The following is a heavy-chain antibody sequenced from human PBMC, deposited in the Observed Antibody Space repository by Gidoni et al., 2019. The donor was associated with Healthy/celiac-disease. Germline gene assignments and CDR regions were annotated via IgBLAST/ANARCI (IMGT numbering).Heavy chain of an antibody. Sequence: QVQLQESGPGLVKRSETLSLTCTVSGGSISSFYWSWIRQPPGKGLEWIGYIYYSGSTNYHPSLKSRVTISVDTSKNQFSLKLSSVTAADTAVYYCARDNGGVEYNWFDPWGQGTLVTVSS. D-gene: IGHD3-16*01. CDR1: GGSISSFY. V-gene: IGHV4-59*01. CDR2: IYYSGST. J-gene: IGHJ5*02. CDR3: ARDNGGVEYNWFDP.